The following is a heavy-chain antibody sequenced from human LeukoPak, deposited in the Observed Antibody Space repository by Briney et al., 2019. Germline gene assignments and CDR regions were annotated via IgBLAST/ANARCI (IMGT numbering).Heavy chain of an antibody. D-gene: IGHD1-1*01. CDR3: ASLGN. Sequence: PGGSLRLSCATSGFPFSNYWMNWVRQAPGKGLEWVANIKQDRSEKFYVDSVKGRFTISRDNAKNSLYLQMNSLRADDTAVYYCASLGNWGQGTLVTVSS. CDR1: GFPFSNYW. CDR2: IKQDRSEK. V-gene: IGHV3-7*01. J-gene: IGHJ4*02.